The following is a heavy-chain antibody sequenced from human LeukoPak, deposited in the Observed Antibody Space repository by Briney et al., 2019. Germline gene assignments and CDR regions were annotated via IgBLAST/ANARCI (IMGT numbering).Heavy chain of an antibody. CDR2: ISGSGGST. V-gene: IGHV3-23*01. CDR1: GFTFSSYA. D-gene: IGHD2-2*01. CDR3: AKDPFVVVPAVGGYNWFDP. Sequence: GGSLRLSCAASGFTFSSYAMSWVRQAPGKGLEWVSAISGSGGSTYYADSVRGRFTISRDNSKNTLYLQMNSLRAEDTAVYYCAKDPFVVVPAVGGYNWFDPWGQGTLVTVSS. J-gene: IGHJ5*02.